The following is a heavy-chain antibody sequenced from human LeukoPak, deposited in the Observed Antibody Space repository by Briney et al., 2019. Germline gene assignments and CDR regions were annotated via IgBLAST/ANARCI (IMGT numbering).Heavy chain of an antibody. J-gene: IGHJ6*02. CDR2: ISAYNGNT. Sequence: ASVKVSCKASGYTFTSYGISWVRQAPGQGLEWMGWISAYNGNTNYAQKLQGRVTMTTDTSTSTAYMELRSLRSDDTAVYYCAREGYYGSGSYSYYYYYGVDVWGQGTTVTVSS. CDR1: GYTFTSYG. CDR3: AREGYYGSGSYSYYYYYGVDV. D-gene: IGHD3-10*01. V-gene: IGHV1-18*01.